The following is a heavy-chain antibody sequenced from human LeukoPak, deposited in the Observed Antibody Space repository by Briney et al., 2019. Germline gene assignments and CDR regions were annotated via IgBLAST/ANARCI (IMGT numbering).Heavy chain of an antibody. CDR1: GFTFSSYA. CDR3: ARDGVGGYSSGWFGAFDI. CDR2: ISYDGSNK. J-gene: IGHJ3*02. Sequence: GSLRLSCAASGFTFSSYAMHWVRQAPGKGLEWVAIISYDGSNKYYADSVKGRFTISRDNSKNTLYLQINSLRAEDTAVYYCARDGVGGYSSGWFGAFDIWGQGTMVTVSS. D-gene: IGHD6-19*01. V-gene: IGHV3-30-3*01.